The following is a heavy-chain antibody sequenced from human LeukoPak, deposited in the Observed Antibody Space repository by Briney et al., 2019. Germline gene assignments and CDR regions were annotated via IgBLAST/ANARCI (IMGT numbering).Heavy chain of an antibody. Sequence: SETLSLTCAVYGGSFSGYYWSWIRQPPGKGLEWIGEINHRGSTNYNPSLKSRVTISVDTSKNQFSLKLSSVTAADTAVYYWARQASGWYRYCRVWGQGTLVTVSS. D-gene: IGHD6-19*01. CDR1: GGSFSGYY. CDR2: INHRGST. J-gene: IGHJ4*02. V-gene: IGHV4-34*01. CDR3: ARQASGWYRYCRV.